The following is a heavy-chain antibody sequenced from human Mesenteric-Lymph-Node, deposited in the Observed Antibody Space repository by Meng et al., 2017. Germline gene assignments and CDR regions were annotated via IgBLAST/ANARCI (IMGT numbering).Heavy chain of an antibody. CDR2: IDSGGST. J-gene: IGHJ3*02. D-gene: IGHD5-24*01. Sequence: GESLKISCAASGFTVSSNYMSWVRQAPGKGLEWVSVIDSGGSTYYADSVKGRFTISRDNSKNTLYLQMNRLRAEDTAVYYCASQLLPPKLGDDAFDIWGQGTMVTVSS. CDR1: GFTVSSNY. V-gene: IGHV3-66*02. CDR3: ASQLLPPKLGDDAFDI.